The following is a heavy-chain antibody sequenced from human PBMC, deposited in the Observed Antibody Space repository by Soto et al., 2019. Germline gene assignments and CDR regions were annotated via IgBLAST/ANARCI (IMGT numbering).Heavy chain of an antibody. CDR1: GFTFSSYS. D-gene: IGHD1-26*01. CDR3: VRHWLATREFHY. CDR2: LSSSSGHI. V-gene: IGHV3-21*01. J-gene: IGHJ4*02. Sequence: PGGSLRLSCAASGFTFSSYSMNWVRQAPGKGLEWVSSLSSSSGHIYYADSVKGRFTISRDNAKNSLYLQMNSLRAEDTAVYYCVRHWLATREFHYCYQGTLGTVSS.